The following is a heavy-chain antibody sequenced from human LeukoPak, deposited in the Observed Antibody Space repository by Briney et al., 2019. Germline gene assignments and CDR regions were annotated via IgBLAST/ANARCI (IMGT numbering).Heavy chain of an antibody. V-gene: IGHV4-34*01. Sequence: SETLSLTCAVYGGSFRGYYWSWIRQPQGKGLEWIGEINHSGSTNYNPSLKSRVTISVDTSKNQFSLKLSSVTAADTAVYYCARTYSYYDFWSGSYYYYGMDVWGQGTTVTVSS. CDR3: ARTYSYYDFWSGSYYYYGMDV. CDR2: INHSGST. D-gene: IGHD3-3*01. J-gene: IGHJ6*02. CDR1: GGSFRGYY.